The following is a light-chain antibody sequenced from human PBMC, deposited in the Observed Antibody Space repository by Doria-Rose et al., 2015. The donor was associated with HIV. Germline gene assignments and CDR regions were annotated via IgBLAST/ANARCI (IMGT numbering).Light chain of an antibody. CDR1: QSFSSTY. V-gene: IGKV3-20*01. Sequence: TQSPGTLSLSPGERATLSCRASQSFSSTYLAWYQQIPDQASSLLSYDGSTRATGIPDRFSASGYGTDFTLTSNRLEPEVFALYYCHQYGPSWTFGQGTKVEI. CDR3: HQYGPSWT. CDR2: DGS. J-gene: IGKJ1*01.